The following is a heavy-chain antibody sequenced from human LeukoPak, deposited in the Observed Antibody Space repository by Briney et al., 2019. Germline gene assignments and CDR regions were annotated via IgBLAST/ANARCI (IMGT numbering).Heavy chain of an antibody. CDR2: IIPIFGTA. Sequence: ASVKVSCKASGGTFSSYAISWVRQAPGQGLEWMGGIIPIFGTANYAQKFQGRVTITADESTSTAYMELSSLRSEDTAVYYCARADYGGTRDAFDIWGQGTMVTVSS. V-gene: IGHV1-69*13. CDR3: ARADYGGTRDAFDI. J-gene: IGHJ3*02. D-gene: IGHD4-23*01. CDR1: GGTFSSYA.